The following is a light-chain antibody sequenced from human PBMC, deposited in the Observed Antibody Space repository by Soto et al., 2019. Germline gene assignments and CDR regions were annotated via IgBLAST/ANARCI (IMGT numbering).Light chain of an antibody. J-gene: IGLJ1*01. CDR1: ISDVGDYNY. CDR2: EVS. V-gene: IGLV2-14*01. Sequence: QSALTQPASLSGSPGQSITISCTGTISDVGDYNYVSWYQQHPGKAPKLMIYEVSDRPSGASNRFSGSKSGNTASLTISGLQAEDEADYYCSSFTSISTYVFGTGTKVTVL. CDR3: SSFTSISTYV.